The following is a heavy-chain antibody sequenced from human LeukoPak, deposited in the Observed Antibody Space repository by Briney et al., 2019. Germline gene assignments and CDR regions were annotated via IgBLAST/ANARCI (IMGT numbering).Heavy chain of an antibody. CDR2: IYYSGST. Sequence: PSETLSLTCTVSGGSISSSSYYWGWIRQPPGKGLERIGSIYYSGSTYYNPSLKSRVTISVDTSKNQFSLKLSSVTAADTTVYYCARTTITIFGLVIISHYFDYWGPGTLVTVSP. CDR3: ARTTITIFGLVIISHYFDY. D-gene: IGHD3-3*01. J-gene: IGHJ4*02. CDR1: GGSISSSSYY. V-gene: IGHV4-39*07.